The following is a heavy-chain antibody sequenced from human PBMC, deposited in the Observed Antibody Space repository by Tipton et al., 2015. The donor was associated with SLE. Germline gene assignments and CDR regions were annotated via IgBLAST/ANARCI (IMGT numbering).Heavy chain of an antibody. CDR1: GFTFSIYG. J-gene: IGHJ3*01. Sequence: SLRLSCAASGFTFSIYGMSWVRQAPGKGLEWVSGITGSGSNTYYADSVKGRLSISRDNSKNTLYLQMNSLRAEDTALYYCAKSFAVIAAYDAFDLWGQGTMVTVSS. D-gene: IGHD6-25*01. CDR3: AKSFAVIAAYDAFDL. CDR2: ITGSGSNT. V-gene: IGHV3-23*01.